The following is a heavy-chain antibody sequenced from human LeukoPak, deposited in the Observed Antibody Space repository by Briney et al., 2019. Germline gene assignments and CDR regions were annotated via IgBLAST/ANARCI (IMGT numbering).Heavy chain of an antibody. V-gene: IGHV4-39*07. CDR2: IYYSGNT. J-gene: IGHJ3*02. CDR3: ATQRGHVGFAFDI. CDR1: GGSISSTTYY. D-gene: IGHD1-26*01. Sequence: PSETLSLTCIVSGGSISSTTYYWGWIRQPPGKRLEWIGSIYYSGNTYYNPSLKSRVTISIDTSKNQFSLNLNSVTAADTAVYYCATQRGHVGFAFDIWGQGTMVTVSS.